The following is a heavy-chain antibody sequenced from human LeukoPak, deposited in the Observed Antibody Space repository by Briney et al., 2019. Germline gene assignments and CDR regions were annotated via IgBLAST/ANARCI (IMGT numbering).Heavy chain of an antibody. J-gene: IGHJ5*02. CDR1: GGSFSGYY. CDR3: ARHQGP. V-gene: IGHV4-34*01. Sequence: SETLSLTCAVYGGSFSGYYWSWIRQPPGKGLEWIGEINHSGSTNYNPSLKSRVTISVDTSKNQFSLKLSSVTAADTAVYYCARHQGPWGQGTLVTVSS. CDR2: INHSGST.